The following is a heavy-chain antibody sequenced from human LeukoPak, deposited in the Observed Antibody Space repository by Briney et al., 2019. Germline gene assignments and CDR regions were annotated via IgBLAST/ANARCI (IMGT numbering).Heavy chain of an antibody. CDR3: ARTREEHYYDNTGYFTPRGFAY. J-gene: IGHJ4*02. CDR1: GGSISSGAYY. Sequence: PSQTLSLTCTVSGGSISSGAYYWSWIRQHPGKGLEWIGYIYHSESTYYNPSLKSRVTISADTSRNQFSLKLTSVTAADTAVYYCARTREEHYYDNTGYFTPRGFAYWGQGILVTVSS. CDR2: IYHSEST. V-gene: IGHV4-31*03. D-gene: IGHD3-22*01.